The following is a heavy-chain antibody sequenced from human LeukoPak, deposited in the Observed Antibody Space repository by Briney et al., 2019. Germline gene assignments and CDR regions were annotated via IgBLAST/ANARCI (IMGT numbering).Heavy chain of an antibody. CDR2: ITGNGGTT. CDR3: AKGLTVTTFLFDY. V-gene: IGHV3-23*01. Sequence: PGGSLRLSCAASGFSFSNYGMNWVRQAPGKGLEWVSGITGNGGTTYYADSVKGRFTISRDNSKNTLYLQMNSLRAEDTAVYYCAKGLTVTTFLFDYWGQGTLVTVSS. CDR1: GFSFSNYG. J-gene: IGHJ4*02. D-gene: IGHD4-17*01.